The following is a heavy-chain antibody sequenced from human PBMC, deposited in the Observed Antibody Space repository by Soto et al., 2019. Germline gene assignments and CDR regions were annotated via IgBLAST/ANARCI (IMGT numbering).Heavy chain of an antibody. Sequence: ASVKVSCKASGGTFSSYAISWVRQAPGQGLEWVGGIIPIFGTANYAQKFQGRVTITADESTSTAYMELSSLRSEDTAVYYCARVAVIAVAGFGFDYWGQGTLVTVS. V-gene: IGHV1-69*13. CDR2: IIPIFGTA. CDR1: GGTFSSYA. D-gene: IGHD6-19*01. CDR3: ARVAVIAVAGFGFDY. J-gene: IGHJ4*02.